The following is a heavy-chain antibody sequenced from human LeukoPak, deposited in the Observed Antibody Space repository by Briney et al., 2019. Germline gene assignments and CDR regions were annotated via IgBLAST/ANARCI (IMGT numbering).Heavy chain of an antibody. V-gene: IGHV3-23*01. CDR1: GFTFSSYS. CDR2: ISGSGGST. CDR3: AKDGGSGYCYFDY. J-gene: IGHJ4*02. D-gene: IGHD3-22*01. Sequence: GGSLRLSCAASGFTFSSYSMNGVRQAPGKGLEWVSAISGSGGSTYYADSVKGRFTISRDNSKNTLYVQMNSLRAEDTAVYYCAKDGGSGYCYFDYWGQGTLVTVSS.